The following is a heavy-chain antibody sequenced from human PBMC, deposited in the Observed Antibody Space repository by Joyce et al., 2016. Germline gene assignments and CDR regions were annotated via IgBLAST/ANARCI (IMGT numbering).Heavy chain of an antibody. D-gene: IGHD4-11*01. CDR1: GGSISGSPYY. Sequence: LQLQESGPGQVRPSETLSLTCTVSGGSISGSPYYWGWVRQPPGKELEWIGSVYHMGSTYYNPSLESRVTISVDTSKNQFSLKLRSVTAADTAVYYCARRHDYSQVAISSHFDYWGQGSPVTVSS. V-gene: IGHV4-39*01. CDR2: VYHMGST. J-gene: IGHJ4*02. CDR3: ARRHDYSQVAISSHFDY.